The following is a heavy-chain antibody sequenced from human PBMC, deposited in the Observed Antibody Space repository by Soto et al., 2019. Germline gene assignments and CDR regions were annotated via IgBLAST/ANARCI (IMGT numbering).Heavy chain of an antibody. CDR3: ATVHNTSRSFDY. J-gene: IGHJ4*02. Sequence: GGSLRLSCTASGFTFSFYAMSWVRQAPGKGLEWVSTTGATGRTTYYADSVKGRFTVSRDNSKNTLDLQMSNLRAEDTAVYYCATVHNTSRSFDYWGQGTLVTVSS. V-gene: IGHV3-23*01. D-gene: IGHD1-20*01. CDR2: TGATGRTT. CDR1: GFTFSFYA.